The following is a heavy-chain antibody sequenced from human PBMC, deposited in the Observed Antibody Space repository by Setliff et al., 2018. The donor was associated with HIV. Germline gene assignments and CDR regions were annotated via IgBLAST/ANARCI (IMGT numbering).Heavy chain of an antibody. CDR2: IKQDGSEE. CDR1: GFTFSTYW. D-gene: IGHD6-19*01. V-gene: IGHV3-7*01. J-gene: IGHJ4*02. CDR3: TKDHLSGWASDC. Sequence: GWSLRLSCAASGFTFSTYWMIWVRQAPGKGLEWVAKIKQDGSEEYYVDSVKGRFTISRDNAKNSVYLQMNSLRVEDTAMYYCTKDHLSGWASDCWGQGTLVTVSS.